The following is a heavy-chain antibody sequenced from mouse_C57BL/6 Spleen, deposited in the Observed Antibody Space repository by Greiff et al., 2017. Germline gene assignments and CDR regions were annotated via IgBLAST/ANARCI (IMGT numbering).Heavy chain of an antibody. CDR1: GYAFSSSW. Sequence: QVQLQQSGPELVKPGASVKISCKASGYAFSSSWMNWVKQRPGKGLEWIGRIYPGDGDTNYNGKFKGKATLTADKSSSTAYMQLSSLTSEDSAVYFCARWDYYGSLYAMDYWGQGTSVTVSS. CDR3: ARWDYYGSLYAMDY. J-gene: IGHJ4*01. D-gene: IGHD1-1*01. V-gene: IGHV1-82*01. CDR2: IYPGDGDT.